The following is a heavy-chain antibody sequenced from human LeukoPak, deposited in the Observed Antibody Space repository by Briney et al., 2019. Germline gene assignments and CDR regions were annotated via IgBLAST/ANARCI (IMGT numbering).Heavy chain of an antibody. D-gene: IGHD3-10*01. Sequence: GGSLRLSCAASGFTFSNYWMSWVRQAPGKGLEWVSYISSHSRTIYYADSVKGRFTISRDNAQKSLFLQMDSLRAEDTAVYYCARERVPSVDYWGQGTLVTVSS. V-gene: IGHV3-48*04. J-gene: IGHJ4*02. CDR3: ARERVPSVDY. CDR2: ISSHSRTI. CDR1: GFTFSNYW.